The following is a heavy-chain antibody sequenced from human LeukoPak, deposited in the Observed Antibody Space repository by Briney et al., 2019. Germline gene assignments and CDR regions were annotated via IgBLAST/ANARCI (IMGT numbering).Heavy chain of an antibody. J-gene: IGHJ4*02. V-gene: IGHV3-74*01. D-gene: IGHD1-26*01. CDR2: INSDGSST. Sequence: PGGSLSLSCAASGFTFSSYWMHWVRQAPGKGLVWVSRINSDGSSTSYADSVKGRFTISRDNAKNTLYLQMNSLRAEDTAVYYCASVGRELTIDYLGQGTLVTVSS. CDR1: GFTFSSYW. CDR3: ASVGRELTIDY.